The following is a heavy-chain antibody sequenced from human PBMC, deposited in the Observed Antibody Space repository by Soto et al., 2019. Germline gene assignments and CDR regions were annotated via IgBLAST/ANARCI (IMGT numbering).Heavy chain of an antibody. Sequence: QVQLVQSGAEVKKPGASVKVSCKASGYTFTGYYMHWVRQAPGQGLEWMGWFNPNSGGTNYAQKFQGRVTMTRDTSISTAYMELSRLRSDDTAVYYCARATGAAAEGHGMDVWGQGTTVTVSS. CDR3: ARATGAAAEGHGMDV. CDR2: FNPNSGGT. V-gene: IGHV1-2*02. CDR1: GYTFTGYY. J-gene: IGHJ6*02. D-gene: IGHD6-13*01.